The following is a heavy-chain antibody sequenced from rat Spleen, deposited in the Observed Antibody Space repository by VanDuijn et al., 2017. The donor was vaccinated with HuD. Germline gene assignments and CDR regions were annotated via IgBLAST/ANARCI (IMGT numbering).Heavy chain of an antibody. J-gene: IGHJ2*01. V-gene: IGHV5-7*01. CDR2: FSYDGRTT. Sequence: EVQLVESGGGLVQPGRSLKLSCAASGFTFSDYNMAWVRQAPKKGLEWVATFSYDGRTTYYRDSVKGRFTISRDNAKSTLYLQMDSLRSEDTATYHCARQHYSAPFDYWGQGVMVTVSS. CDR1: GFTFSDYN. D-gene: IGHD1-1*01. CDR3: ARQHYSAPFDY.